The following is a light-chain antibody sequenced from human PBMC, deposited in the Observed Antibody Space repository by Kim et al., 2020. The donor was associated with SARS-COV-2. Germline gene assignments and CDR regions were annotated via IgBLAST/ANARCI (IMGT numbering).Light chain of an antibody. V-gene: IGLV2-14*03. Sequence: QSLTMSCTGTSSDVGGYNYVSWYQQHPGKATKLMIYDVSNRPAGVSNRFSGSKSGNTASLTISGLQAEDEADYYCSSYTSSSTLVVFGGGTQLTVL. CDR1: SSDVGGYNY. CDR2: DVS. CDR3: SSYTSSSTLVV. J-gene: IGLJ2*01.